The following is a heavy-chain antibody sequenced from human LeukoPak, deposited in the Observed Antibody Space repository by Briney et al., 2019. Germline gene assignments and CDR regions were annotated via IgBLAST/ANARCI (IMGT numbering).Heavy chain of an antibody. V-gene: IGHV4-34*01. CDR1: GGSFSGYY. CDR2: INHSGCT. J-gene: IGHJ6*03. CDR3: ARAGYSYGYGYYYMDV. D-gene: IGHD5-18*01. Sequence: SETLSLTCAVYGGSFSGYYWSWIRQPPGKGLEWIGEINHSGCTNYNPSLKSRVTISVDTSKNQFSLKLSSVTAADTAVYYCARAGYSYGYGYYYMDVWGKGTTVTVSS.